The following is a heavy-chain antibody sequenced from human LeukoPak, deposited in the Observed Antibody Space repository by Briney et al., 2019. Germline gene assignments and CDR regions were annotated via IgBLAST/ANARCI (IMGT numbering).Heavy chain of an antibody. CDR2: ISYDENNE. Sequence: GGSLRLSCAPSGFTFSDFAMHWVRQAPGKGLEWVALISYDENNEFYADSVKGRFTISRDNSKDTLYLQLNSLSVEDTAVYYCARDRGNYYAATGYFYGPPDYWGQGTLVTVSS. J-gene: IGHJ4*02. CDR1: GFTFSDFA. D-gene: IGHD3-22*01. V-gene: IGHV3-30*01. CDR3: ARDRGNYYAATGYFYGPPDY.